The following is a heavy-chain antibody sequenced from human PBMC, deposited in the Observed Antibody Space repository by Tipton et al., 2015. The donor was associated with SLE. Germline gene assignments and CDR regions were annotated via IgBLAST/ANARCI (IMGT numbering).Heavy chain of an antibody. J-gene: IGHJ5*02. CDR3: ARGKSAYGSGLNWFGP. CDR2: IYHSGTT. CDR1: GGSITNGFHY. V-gene: IGHV4-39*01. D-gene: IGHD3-10*01. Sequence: LRLSCSVSGGSITNGFHYWGWVRQPPGGGLEWIATIYHSGTTYYNPALESRVTISVDTSNNQFSLKLDSATAAHTAVYYCARGKSAYGSGLNWFGPWGQGTRVIVSS.